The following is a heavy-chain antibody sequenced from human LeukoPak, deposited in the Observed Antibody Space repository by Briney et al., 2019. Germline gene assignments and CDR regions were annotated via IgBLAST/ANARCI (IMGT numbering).Heavy chain of an antibody. Sequence: SGGSLRLSCAASGFTFSSYSMNWDRQAPGKGLEWVSSISSSSSYIYYADSVKGRFTISRDNAKNSLYLQMNSLRAEDTAVYYCARSKGIAATILDYWGQGTLVTVSS. V-gene: IGHV3-21*01. CDR1: GFTFSSYS. D-gene: IGHD5-12*01. J-gene: IGHJ4*02. CDR2: ISSSSSYI. CDR3: ARSKGIAATILDY.